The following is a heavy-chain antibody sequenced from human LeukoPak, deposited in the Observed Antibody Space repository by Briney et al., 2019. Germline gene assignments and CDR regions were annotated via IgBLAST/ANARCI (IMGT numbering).Heavy chain of an antibody. Sequence: GGSLRLSCAASGFTFTEHYMDGVRQAPGKGLEWVGHIRNKANSYITEYAASVKGRFTISRDDSKNSLYLQMNSLKTEDTAVYFCARGYCASGVCSPYYYYMDVWGKGTTVTVSS. J-gene: IGHJ6*03. CDR2: IRNKANSYIT. CDR3: ARGYCASGVCSPYYYYMDV. CDR1: GFTFTEHY. D-gene: IGHD2-8*01. V-gene: IGHV3-72*01.